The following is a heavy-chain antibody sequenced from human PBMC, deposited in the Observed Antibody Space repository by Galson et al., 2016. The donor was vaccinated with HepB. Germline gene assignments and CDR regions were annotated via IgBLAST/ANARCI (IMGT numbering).Heavy chain of an antibody. Sequence: SLRLSCAASGFTFSSYAMSWVRQAPGKGLQWVSAISGSGGSTYYADSVKGRFTISRDRSKKTLYLQMNSLRAEDTAVYYCVKAFLDIAAAGIDYWGQGTLVTVSS. V-gene: IGHV3-23*01. CDR3: VKAFLDIAAAGIDY. CDR1: GFTFSSYA. CDR2: ISGSGGST. J-gene: IGHJ4*02. D-gene: IGHD6-13*01.